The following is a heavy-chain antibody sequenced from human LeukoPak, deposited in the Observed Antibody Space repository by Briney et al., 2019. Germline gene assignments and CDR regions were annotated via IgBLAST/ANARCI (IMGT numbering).Heavy chain of an antibody. D-gene: IGHD2-15*01. Sequence: PSQTLSLTCTVSGGSISSYYWSWVRQPPGEGRECIGYIYYSGSTNYNPSLKGRVTISVDTSKNQFSLKLSSVTAADTAVYYCARDVVAATDGFDYWGQGTLVTVSS. V-gene: IGHV4-59*01. CDR1: GGSISSYY. J-gene: IGHJ4*02. CDR3: ARDVVAATDGFDY. CDR2: IYYSGST.